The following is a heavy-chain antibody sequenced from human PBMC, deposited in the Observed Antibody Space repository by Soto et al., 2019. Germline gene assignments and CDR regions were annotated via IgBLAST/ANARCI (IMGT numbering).Heavy chain of an antibody. CDR3: ARRKWLESDYYYYYMDV. Sequence: SSETLSLTCTVSGGSISSYYWSWIRQPPGKGLEWIGYIYYSGSTNYNPSLKSRVTISVDTSKNQFSLKLSSVTAADTAVYYCARRKWLESDYYYYYMDVWGKGTTVTVSS. CDR2: IYYSGST. V-gene: IGHV4-59*08. D-gene: IGHD5-18*01. CDR1: GGSISSYY. J-gene: IGHJ6*03.